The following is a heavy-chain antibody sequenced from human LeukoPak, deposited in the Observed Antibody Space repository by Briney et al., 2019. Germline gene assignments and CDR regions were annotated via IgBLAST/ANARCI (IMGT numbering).Heavy chain of an antibody. CDR1: GFTVRSNY. J-gene: IGHJ4*02. V-gene: IGHV3-66*01. Sequence: GGSLRLCCAASGFTVRSNYMSWVRQAPGKGLEWVSVIYSNGITYYADSVKGRFTISRDNSKNTLYLQMSSLRAEDKAVYYCARDSSSGSGLDYWGQGTLVTVSS. D-gene: IGHD6-6*01. CDR2: IYSNGIT. CDR3: ARDSSSGSGLDY.